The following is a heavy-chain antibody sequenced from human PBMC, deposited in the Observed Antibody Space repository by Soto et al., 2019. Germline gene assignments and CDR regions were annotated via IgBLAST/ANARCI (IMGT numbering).Heavy chain of an antibody. CDR1: GFTFSSYG. V-gene: IGHV3-30*18. D-gene: IGHD5-12*01. CDR2: ISVDGSTT. J-gene: IGHJ4*02. Sequence: QVQLVESGGGMVQPGRSLRLSCAASGFTFSSYGMHWVRQAPGKRLEWVAIISVDGSTTHYVDSEKGRFTVSRDNSKNTLYVELNSLRPEDTAVYYCAKSQERGGNDFKVDQWGRGTLVTVSS. CDR3: AKSQERGGNDFKVDQ.